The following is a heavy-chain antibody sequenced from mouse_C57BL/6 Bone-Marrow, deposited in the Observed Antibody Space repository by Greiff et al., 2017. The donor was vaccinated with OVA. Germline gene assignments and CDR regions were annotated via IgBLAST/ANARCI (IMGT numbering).Heavy chain of an antibody. Sequence: EVKLVESGGGLVKPGGSLKLSCAASGFTFSDYGMHWVRQAPEKGLEWVAYISSGSSTIYYADTVKGRFTISRDNAKHTLFLQMTSLRSEDTAMYYCARGSMVTTWAMDYWGQGTSVTVSS. CDR1: GFTFSDYG. CDR2: ISSGSSTI. J-gene: IGHJ4*01. V-gene: IGHV5-17*01. CDR3: ARGSMVTTWAMDY. D-gene: IGHD2-2*01.